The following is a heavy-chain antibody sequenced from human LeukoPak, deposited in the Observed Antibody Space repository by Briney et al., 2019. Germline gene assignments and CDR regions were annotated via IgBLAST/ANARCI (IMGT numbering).Heavy chain of an antibody. V-gene: IGHV3-66*01. CDR2: IYSGGST. D-gene: IGHD3-9*01. CDR3: ARDRIRYFDSNYYYYGMDV. J-gene: IGHJ6*02. Sequence: GGSLRLSCAASGFIVTSNYMSWVRQAPGKGLEWVSIIYSGGSTVYADSVKGRFTISRDSSKNTLFLQMKSLRAEDTAVYYCARDRIRYFDSNYYYYGMDVWGQGTTVTVSS. CDR1: GFIVTSNY.